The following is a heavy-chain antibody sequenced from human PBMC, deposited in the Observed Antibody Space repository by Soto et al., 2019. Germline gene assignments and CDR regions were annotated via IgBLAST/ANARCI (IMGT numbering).Heavy chain of an antibody. J-gene: IGHJ4*02. Sequence: GGSLRLSCAPSGFPFSNYWMSRVRQAPGKGLEWVANVKEDGSGKNYVDSVKGRFTISRDNAKNTLYLQMNSLRAEDTAVYYCARTTYLDYWGQGTLVTVSS. CDR2: VKEDGSGK. CDR3: ARTTYLDY. D-gene: IGHD4-17*01. CDR1: GFPFSNYW. V-gene: IGHV3-7*03.